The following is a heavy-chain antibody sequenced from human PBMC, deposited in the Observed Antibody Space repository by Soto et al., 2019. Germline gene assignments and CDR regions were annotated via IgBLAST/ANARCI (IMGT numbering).Heavy chain of an antibody. CDR2: FSGRDATT. CDR1: GFTFSSYT. V-gene: IGHV3-23*01. J-gene: IGHJ5*02. Sequence: GGSLRLSCAASGFTFSSYTMSWVRQAPGKGLEWVSSFSGRDATTYYADSVKGRFTISRDNSKNTLYLQMNSLRAEDTALYFCVRTIVGATKGGWFDPWGQGALVTVSS. CDR3: VRTIVGATKGGWFDP. D-gene: IGHD1-26*01.